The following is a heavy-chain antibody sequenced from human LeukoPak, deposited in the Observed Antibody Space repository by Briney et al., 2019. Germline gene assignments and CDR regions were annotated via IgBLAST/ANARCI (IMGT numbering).Heavy chain of an antibody. CDR2: ISSSTSNI. D-gene: IGHD2-21*01. V-gene: IGHV3-48*01. Sequence: GGSLRLSCTGSGFIFNSYGINWVRQAPGKGLGWVAYISSSTSNIFYADSVKGRFTISRGHAKDSVLLQMNSLRVEDTALYFCARDGVMAETPFYFDSWGQGALVTVSS. CDR3: ARDGVMAETPFYFDS. J-gene: IGHJ4*02. CDR1: GFIFNSYG.